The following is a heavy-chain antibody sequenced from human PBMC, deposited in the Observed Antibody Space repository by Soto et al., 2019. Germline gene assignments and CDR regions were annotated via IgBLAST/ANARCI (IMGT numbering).Heavy chain of an antibody. CDR2: IYYSGST. CDR1: GGSISSGGYY. V-gene: IGHV4-31*03. D-gene: IGHD3-10*01. CDR3: AREITMVRGVMSNYYYYMDV. Sequence: ASETLSLTCTVSGGSISSGGYYWSWIRQHPGKGLEWIGYIYYSGSTYYNPSLKSRVTISVDTSKNQFSLKLSSVTAAVTAVYYCAREITMVRGVMSNYYYYMDVWGKGTTVTVSS. J-gene: IGHJ6*03.